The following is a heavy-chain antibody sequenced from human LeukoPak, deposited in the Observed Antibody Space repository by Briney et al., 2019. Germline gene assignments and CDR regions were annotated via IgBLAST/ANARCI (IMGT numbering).Heavy chain of an antibody. CDR2: INPNSGGT. D-gene: IGHD1-7*01. CDR1: GYTFTSYY. V-gene: IGHV1-2*02. Sequence: GASVKVSCKASGYTFTSYYMHWVRQAPGQGLEWMGWINPNSGGTNYAQKFQGRVTMTRDTSISTAYMELSRLRSDDTAVYYCANWNYDGDAFDIWGQGTMVTVSS. J-gene: IGHJ3*02. CDR3: ANWNYDGDAFDI.